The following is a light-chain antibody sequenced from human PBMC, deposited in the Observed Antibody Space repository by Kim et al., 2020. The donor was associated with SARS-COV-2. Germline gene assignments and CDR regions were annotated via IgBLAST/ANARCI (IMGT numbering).Light chain of an antibody. CDR1: QSVSSAF. V-gene: IGKV3-20*01. J-gene: IGKJ2*01. CDR3: QQYGSSPQT. CDR2: GAS. Sequence: EIVLTQSPGTLSLSPGERASFSCRASQSVSSAFLAWYQQKPGQAPRLLIYGASTRATGIPDRFSGSGSGTDFTLTITRLEPEDFAVYYCQQYGSSPQTFGQGTKLEI.